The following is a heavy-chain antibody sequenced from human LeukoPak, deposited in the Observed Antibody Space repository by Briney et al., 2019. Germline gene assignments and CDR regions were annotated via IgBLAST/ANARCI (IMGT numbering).Heavy chain of an antibody. D-gene: IGHD3-22*01. CDR3: AKDPGREYDSSGWGAFDI. V-gene: IGHV3-23*01. Sequence: PGGSLRLSCAASGFTFSSYAMGWVRQAPGKGLEWVSAISGSGGSTYYADSVKGRFTISRDNSKNTLYLQMNSLRAEDTAVYYCAKDPGREYDSSGWGAFDIWGQGTMVTVSS. CDR2: ISGSGGST. J-gene: IGHJ3*02. CDR1: GFTFSSYA.